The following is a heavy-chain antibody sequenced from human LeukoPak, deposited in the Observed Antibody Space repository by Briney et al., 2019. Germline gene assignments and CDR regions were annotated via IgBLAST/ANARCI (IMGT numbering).Heavy chain of an antibody. V-gene: IGHV3-74*01. D-gene: IGHD6-13*01. CDR2: INSDGSST. J-gene: IGHJ3*02. Sequence: GGSLRLSCAASGFTFSSYWMHWVRQAPGKGLVWVSRINSDGSSTSYADSVKGRFTISRDNAKNTLYLQMNSLRAEDTAVYYCAKVLLGISIAAAGNDAFDIWGQGTMVTVSS. CDR1: GFTFSSYW. CDR3: AKVLLGISIAAAGNDAFDI.